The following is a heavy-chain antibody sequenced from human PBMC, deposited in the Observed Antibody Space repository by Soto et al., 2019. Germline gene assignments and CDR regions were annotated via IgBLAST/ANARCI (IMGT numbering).Heavy chain of an antibody. D-gene: IGHD4-17*01. Sequence: RGSLRLSCAASGFTYSSYWMSWVRQAPGKGLEWVANIKQDGSEKYYVDSVKGRFTISRDNAKNSLYLQMNSLRAEDTAVYYCATYGHDWFDPWGQGTLVTVSS. V-gene: IGHV3-7*01. J-gene: IGHJ5*02. CDR2: IKQDGSEK. CDR1: GFTYSSYW. CDR3: ATYGHDWFDP.